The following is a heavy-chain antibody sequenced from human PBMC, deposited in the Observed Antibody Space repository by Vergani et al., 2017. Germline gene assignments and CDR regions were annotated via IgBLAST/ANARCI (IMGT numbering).Heavy chain of an antibody. V-gene: IGHV3-21*01. CDR1: GFTVSSNY. J-gene: IGHJ3*01. CDR3: VGDVRVSRT. Sequence: EVQVVETGGGLVQPGGSLRLSCAASGFTVSSNYMSWVRQAPGKGLEWVSSISGNNDDVYYAASVKGRFTISRDNAKNSLYLDMSSLRAEDTAVYYCVGDVRVSRTWGQGTLVAVSS. CDR2: ISGNNDDV.